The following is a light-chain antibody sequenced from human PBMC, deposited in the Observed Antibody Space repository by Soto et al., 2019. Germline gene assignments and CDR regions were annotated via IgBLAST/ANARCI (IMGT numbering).Light chain of an antibody. CDR1: QSVSSSY. Sequence: EIVLTQSPGTLSLSPGERATLSCRASQSVSSSYLAWYQQKPGQAPRLLIYGASSRATGIPDRFSGSGSGTDFTLTISRLEPEDFAVYYCQQYHNWLLRTFGQGTKVDIK. CDR2: GAS. J-gene: IGKJ1*01. CDR3: QQYHNWLLRT. V-gene: IGKV3-20*01.